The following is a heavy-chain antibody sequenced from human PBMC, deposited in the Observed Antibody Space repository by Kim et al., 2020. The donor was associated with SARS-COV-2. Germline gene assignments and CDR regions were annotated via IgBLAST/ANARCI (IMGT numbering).Heavy chain of an antibody. D-gene: IGHD1-26*01. Sequence: GGFLRLSCAASGFTFSSSAMTWFRQAPGKGLEWVSLIYTDNRTYYTDSVEGWFTISRDNSNNTLYLQMKRLRAEDTAVYSCAKDLSTSGSHYAGGFGYWGQGTLVTVSS. CDR3: AKDLSTSGSHYAGGFGY. V-gene: IGHV3-23*03. CDR1: GFTFSSSA. CDR2: IYTDNRT. J-gene: IGHJ4*02.